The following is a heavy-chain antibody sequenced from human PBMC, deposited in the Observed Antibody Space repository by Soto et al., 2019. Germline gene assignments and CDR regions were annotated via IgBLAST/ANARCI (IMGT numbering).Heavy chain of an antibody. V-gene: IGHV1-69*13. CDR1: GGSFGKSA. J-gene: IGHJ4*02. CDR3: ATGVIWIGYFTVDS. CDR2: FIPVYRTL. Sequence: SVKVSCKASGGSFGKSAINWVRQTPGQGLEWLGGFIPVYRTLNYAQKFQGRVTITADESTGTAYMTLSSLASDDTAVYYCATGVIWIGYFTVDSWGQGTRVTV. D-gene: IGHD3-3*01.